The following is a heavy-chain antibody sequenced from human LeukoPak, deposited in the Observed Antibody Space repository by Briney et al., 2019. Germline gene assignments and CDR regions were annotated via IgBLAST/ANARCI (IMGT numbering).Heavy chain of an antibody. CDR3: ARGYYYDSSGYYGDVHDAFDI. Sequence: SETLSLTCTVSGGSISSGGYSWSWIRQPPGKGLEWIGYIYHSGSTYYNPSLKSRVTISVDRSKNQFSLKLSSVTAADTAVYYCARGYYYDSSGYYGDVHDAFDIWGQGTMVTVSS. CDR2: IYHSGST. D-gene: IGHD3-22*01. J-gene: IGHJ3*02. CDR1: GGSISSGGYS. V-gene: IGHV4-30-2*01.